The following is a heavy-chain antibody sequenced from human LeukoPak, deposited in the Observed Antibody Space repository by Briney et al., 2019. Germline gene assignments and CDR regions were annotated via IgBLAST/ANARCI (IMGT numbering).Heavy chain of an antibody. CDR2: IYSTGST. J-gene: IGHJ6*03. Sequence: DPSETLSLTCTVSNGSMRSYYWSWIRQPPGKGLEWIGYIYSTGSTNYNPSLKSRVTISVDTSKNQFSLKLTSVTAADTAVYYCAREKYYYDSSGYYQDYYYYMDVWGKGTTVTVSS. D-gene: IGHD3-22*01. V-gene: IGHV4-4*08. CDR1: NGSMRSYY. CDR3: AREKYYYDSSGYYQDYYYYMDV.